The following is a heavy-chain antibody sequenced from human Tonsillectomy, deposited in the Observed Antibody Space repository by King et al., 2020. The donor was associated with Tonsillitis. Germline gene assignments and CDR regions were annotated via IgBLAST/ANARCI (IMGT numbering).Heavy chain of an antibody. Sequence: VQLQQWGAGLLKPSETLSLTCAVYGGSFSGYYWSWIRQSPGKGLEWIGEINHSGSTTNNPSLESRVTISVDTSKSQFSLKLKSVTAADTAVYYCARNWNHVYYFDYWGQGTLVTVSS. V-gene: IGHV4-34*01. CDR1: GGSFSGYY. CDR2: INHSGST. J-gene: IGHJ4*02. CDR3: ARNWNHVYYFDY. D-gene: IGHD1-14*01.